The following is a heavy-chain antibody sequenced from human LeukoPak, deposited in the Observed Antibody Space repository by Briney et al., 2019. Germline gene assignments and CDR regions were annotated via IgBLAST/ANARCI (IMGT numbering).Heavy chain of an antibody. D-gene: IGHD2-21*02. J-gene: IGHJ6*02. Sequence: LTCTVSRGSFSSYYWSWLRQPPGRGLEWXGHIYSSGSTNYNPSLKRRVTISVDTSKNLFSLKLTSVTAADTAVYFCARVTASLSFYYGMDVWGQGTTVTVSS. V-gene: IGHV4-59*01. CDR1: RGSFSSYY. CDR2: IYSSGST. CDR3: ARVTASLSFYYGMDV.